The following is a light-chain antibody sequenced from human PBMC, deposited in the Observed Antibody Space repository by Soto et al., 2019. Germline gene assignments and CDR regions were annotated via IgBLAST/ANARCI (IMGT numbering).Light chain of an antibody. CDR3: QQYKT. CDR1: QSVSSSY. J-gene: IGKJ1*01. V-gene: IGKV3-20*01. CDR2: GAS. Sequence: EIVLTQSPGTLSLSPGERATLSCRASQSVSSSYLAWYQQKPGQAPRLLIYGASSRATGIPDRFSGSGSGTDFTLNISRLEPEDFAVYYCQQYKTFGQGTKV.